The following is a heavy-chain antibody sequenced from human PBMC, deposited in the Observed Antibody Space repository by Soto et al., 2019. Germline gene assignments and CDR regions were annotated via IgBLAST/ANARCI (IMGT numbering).Heavy chain of an antibody. CDR2: MSGTGGST. Sequence: VPLLESGGGLVQPGRSLRLSCAASGFTFSSYAMNWVRQAPGKGLEWVSAMSGTGGSTYYADSVKGRFTISRDNSKNTLYLQMNSLRVEDTAVFYCAKAGFSSGWSPSYFDYWGQGTLVTVYS. CDR3: AKAGFSSGWSPSYFDY. J-gene: IGHJ4*02. V-gene: IGHV3-23*01. D-gene: IGHD6-19*01. CDR1: GFTFSSYA.